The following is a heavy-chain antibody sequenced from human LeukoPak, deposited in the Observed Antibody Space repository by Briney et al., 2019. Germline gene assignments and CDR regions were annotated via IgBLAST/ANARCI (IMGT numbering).Heavy chain of an antibody. J-gene: IGHJ4*02. Sequence: GRSLRLSCAASGFTFSSYAMHWVRQAPGKGLEWVAVISYDGSNKYYADSVKGRFTISRDNSKNTLYLQMNSLRAEDTTVYYCARGRGSSWDPYYFDYWGQGTLVTVSS. V-gene: IGHV3-30-3*01. CDR3: ARGRGSSWDPYYFDY. CDR1: GFTFSSYA. D-gene: IGHD6-13*01. CDR2: ISYDGSNK.